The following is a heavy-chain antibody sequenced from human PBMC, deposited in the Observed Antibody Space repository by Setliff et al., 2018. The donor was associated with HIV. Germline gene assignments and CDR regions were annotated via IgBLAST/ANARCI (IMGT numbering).Heavy chain of an antibody. Sequence: PGGSLRLSCAASGFTFSNYEMNWVRQAPGKGLEWVSSISSSSSYIYYADSVKGRFTISRDNAKNSLYLQMNSLRAEDTAVYYCARLVVVPAADVDAFDIWGQGTMVTVSS. CDR2: ISSSSSYI. CDR3: ARLVVVPAADVDAFDI. V-gene: IGHV3-21*01. CDR1: GFTFSNYE. D-gene: IGHD2-2*01. J-gene: IGHJ3*02.